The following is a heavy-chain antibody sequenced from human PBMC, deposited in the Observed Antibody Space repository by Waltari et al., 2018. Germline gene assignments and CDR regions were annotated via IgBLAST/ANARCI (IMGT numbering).Heavy chain of an antibody. Sequence: EVQLVESGGGLIQPGGFLRLSCAAPGFTVSSTYMSWVRQAPGKGLEWVSVIYSGGSTYYADSVKGRFTISRDNSKNTLYLQMNSLRAEDTAVYYCARDRWYYDSSGYSYYYYGMDVWGQGTTVTVSS. D-gene: IGHD3-22*01. CDR2: IYSGGST. CDR3: ARDRWYYDSSGYSYYYYGMDV. J-gene: IGHJ6*02. CDR1: GFTVSSTY. V-gene: IGHV3-53*01.